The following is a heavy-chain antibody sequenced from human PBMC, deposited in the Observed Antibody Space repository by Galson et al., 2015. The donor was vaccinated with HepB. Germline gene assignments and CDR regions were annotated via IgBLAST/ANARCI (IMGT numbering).Heavy chain of an antibody. CDR1: GFTFDDYA. D-gene: IGHD6-19*01. J-gene: IGHJ2*01. Sequence: SLRLSCAASGFTFDDYAMHWVRQAPGKGLEWVSGISWNSGSIGYADSVKGRFTISRDNAKNSLYLQMNSLRAEDTALYYCAKNIRWQATIAVAGTHWYFDLWGRGTLVTVSS. V-gene: IGHV3-9*01. CDR2: ISWNSGSI. CDR3: AKNIRWQATIAVAGTHWYFDL.